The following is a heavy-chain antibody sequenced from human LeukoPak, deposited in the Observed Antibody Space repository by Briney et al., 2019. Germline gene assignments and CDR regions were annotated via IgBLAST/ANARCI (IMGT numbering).Heavy chain of an antibody. J-gene: IGHJ3*02. CDR3: AKYGLTGSGRYHDAFDM. CDR2: ISGSGGST. D-gene: IGHD3-10*01. Sequence: GGSLRLSCAASGFAFSGYGMTWVRQAPGKGLEWVSAISGSGGSTYYADSVKGRSTISRDNSKNTLYLIMNSLRADDTAVYYCAKYGLTGSGRYHDAFDMWGQGTVVTVSS. CDR1: GFAFSGYG. V-gene: IGHV3-23*01.